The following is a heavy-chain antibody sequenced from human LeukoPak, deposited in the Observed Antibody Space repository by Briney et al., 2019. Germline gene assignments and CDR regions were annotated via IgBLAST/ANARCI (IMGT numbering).Heavy chain of an antibody. Sequence: APVKVSCKASGYTFPSYSINWVRQAPGQGLEWMGWISTYNGNTNYAQKLQGRVTMTTDTSTSTAYMELRSLRSDDTAVYYCAKDRWRDGSSSFDNWGQGTLVTVSS. D-gene: IGHD6-6*01. J-gene: IGHJ4*02. CDR3: AKDRWRDGSSSFDN. CDR1: GYTFPSYS. V-gene: IGHV1-18*01. CDR2: ISTYNGNT.